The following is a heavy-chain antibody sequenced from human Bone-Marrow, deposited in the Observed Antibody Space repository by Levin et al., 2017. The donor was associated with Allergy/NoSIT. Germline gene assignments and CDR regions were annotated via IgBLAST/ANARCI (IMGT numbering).Heavy chain of an antibody. J-gene: IGHJ6*03. CDR1: GFTFSSYS. CDR3: ARDKDYYYYYMDV. V-gene: IGHV3-21*01. Sequence: GESLKISCAASGFTFSSYSMNWVRQAPGKGLEWVSSISSSSSYIYYADSVKGRFTISRDNAKNSLYLQMNSLRAEDTAVYYCARDKDYYYYYMDVWGKGTTVTVSS. CDR2: ISSSSSYI.